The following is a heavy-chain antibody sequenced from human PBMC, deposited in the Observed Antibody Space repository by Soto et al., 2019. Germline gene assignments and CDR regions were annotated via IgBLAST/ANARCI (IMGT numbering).Heavy chain of an antibody. CDR3: AKGATVTTHYQYYGMDV. CDR1: GFTFDDFA. J-gene: IGHJ6*02. D-gene: IGHD4-17*01. V-gene: IGHV3-43D*04. Sequence: GGALRLSCAASGFTFDDFAMCWVRQVPGKGLEWISLVNWDGDTTFYADSVKGRFIISRDNSKNSVYLQMNSLRSDDSAIYYCAKGATVTTHYQYYGMDVWGRGTTVTVSS. CDR2: VNWDGDTT.